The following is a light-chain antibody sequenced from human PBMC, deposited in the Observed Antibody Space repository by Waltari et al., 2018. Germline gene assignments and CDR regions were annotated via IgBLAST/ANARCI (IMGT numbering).Light chain of an antibody. CDR2: RNN. J-gene: IGLJ1*01. V-gene: IGLV1-47*01. CDR3: AAWDDSLRGAV. CDR1: PSNIGSNY. Sequence: QSVLTQPPSASGTTGQRVTLSCSGSPSNIGSNYVSWYQHLPGMAPKLLISRNNQRPSGVSDRFSASKSGTSASLAISGLRSDDEAEYYCAAWDDSLRGAVFGTGTKVSVL.